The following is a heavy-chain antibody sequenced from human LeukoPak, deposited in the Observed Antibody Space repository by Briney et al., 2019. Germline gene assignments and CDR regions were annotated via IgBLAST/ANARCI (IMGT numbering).Heavy chain of an antibody. J-gene: IGHJ4*02. V-gene: IGHV3-53*01. Sequence: GGSLRLSCLVSGLTVNDNYMNWVRQAPGKGLQWVSVMFPDGRTFYGDSVRGRFTISRDLARNTLLLQMHSLRADDTAVHYCARTNPVYGDYDYWGQGTLVTVSS. CDR1: GLTVNDNY. CDR3: ARTNPVYGDYDY. D-gene: IGHD4-17*01. CDR2: MFPDGRT.